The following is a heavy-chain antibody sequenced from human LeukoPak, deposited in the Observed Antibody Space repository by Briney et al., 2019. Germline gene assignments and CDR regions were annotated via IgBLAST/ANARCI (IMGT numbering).Heavy chain of an antibody. CDR2: IFYSGST. CDR3: ARDLSGGAAIDY. D-gene: IGHD1-26*01. Sequence: SETLSLTCTVSDGSISNYCWSWIRQSSGKGLEWIGYIFYSGSTKYNPSLKSRVTISVDTSKNQFSLKLSSVTAADTAVYYCARDLSGGAAIDYWGQGTLVTVSS. J-gene: IGHJ4*02. CDR1: DGSISNYC. V-gene: IGHV4-59*01.